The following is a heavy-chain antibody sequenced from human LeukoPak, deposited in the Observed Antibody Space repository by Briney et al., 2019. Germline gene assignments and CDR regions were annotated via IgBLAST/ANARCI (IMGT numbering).Heavy chain of an antibody. J-gene: IGHJ4*02. D-gene: IGHD3-10*01. CDR2: IYYSGST. V-gene: IGHV4-39*01. CDR3: ARHKTPYFKEVRGVIIPNFDY. Sequence: SETLSLTCTVSGGSISSSSYYWGWIRQPPGEGLEWIGSIYYSGSTYYNPSLKSRITISVDTSKNQFSLKLSSVTAADTAVYYCARHKTPYFKEVRGVIIPNFDYWGKGTLVTVSS. CDR1: GGSISSSSYY.